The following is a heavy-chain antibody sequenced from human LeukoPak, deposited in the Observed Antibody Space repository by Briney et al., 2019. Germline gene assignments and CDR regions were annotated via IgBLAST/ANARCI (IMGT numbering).Heavy chain of an antibody. J-gene: IGHJ4*02. CDR2: LYYSGST. CDR3: ATQKGIGTFHY. D-gene: IGHD3-10*01. CDR1: GDSIRSYY. Sequence: SETLSLTCTVSGDSIRSYYWSWIRQPPGKGLEWIGYLYYSGSTNYNPSLKSRVTISLDTSKSQFSLRLSSVTAADTAVYYCATQKGIGTFHYWGQGALVTVSS. V-gene: IGHV4-59*01.